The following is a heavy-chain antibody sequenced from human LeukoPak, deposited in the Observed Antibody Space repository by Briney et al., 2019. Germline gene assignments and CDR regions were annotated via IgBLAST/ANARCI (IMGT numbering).Heavy chain of an antibody. D-gene: IGHD2-15*01. V-gene: IGHV1-2*02. CDR2: INPNSGGT. CDR3: ARSDIVVVVAATRGPSLDY. Sequence: ASVKVSCKASGYTFTGYYMHWVRQAPGQGLEWMGWINPNSGGTNYAQKLQGRVTMTTDTSTSTAYMELRSLRSDDTAVYYCARSDIVVVVAATRGPSLDYWGQGTLATVSS. J-gene: IGHJ4*02. CDR1: GYTFTGYY.